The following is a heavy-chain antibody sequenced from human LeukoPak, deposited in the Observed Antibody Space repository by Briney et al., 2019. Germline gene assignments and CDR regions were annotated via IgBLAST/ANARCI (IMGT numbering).Heavy chain of an antibody. Sequence: PGGGLRLSRAPSVFTFSSYAMHGVRQAPRKGVEGVAGISYDGSNKYYADSLKGRFSISRDNSKNTLYLQMNSLRAEDTAVYYCATVLYSSGWYDTGSAFDIWGQGTMVTVSS. V-gene: IGHV3-30-3*01. CDR1: VFTFSSYA. D-gene: IGHD6-19*01. CDR3: ATVLYSSGWYDTGSAFDI. J-gene: IGHJ3*02. CDR2: ISYDGSNK.